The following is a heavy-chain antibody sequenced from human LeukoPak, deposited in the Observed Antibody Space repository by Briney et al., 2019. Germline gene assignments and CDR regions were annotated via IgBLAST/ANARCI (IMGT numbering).Heavy chain of an antibody. V-gene: IGHV1-2*02. CDR3: ARDILAAAGTRWFDP. CDR2: INPNSGGT. CDR1: GYTFTGYY. D-gene: IGHD6-13*01. J-gene: IGHJ5*02. Sequence: ASVKVSCKASGYTFTGYYMHWVRQAPGQGLEWMGWINPNSGGTNYAQKFQGRVTMTRDTSISTAYMELSRLRSDDTAVYYCARDILAAAGTRWFDPWGQGTLVTVSS.